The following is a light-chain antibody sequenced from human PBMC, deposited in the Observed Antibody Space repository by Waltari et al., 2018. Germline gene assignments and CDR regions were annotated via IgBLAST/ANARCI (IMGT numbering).Light chain of an antibody. J-gene: IGKJ1*01. V-gene: IGKV3-15*01. CDR2: GAS. CDR1: QSVDNN. Sequence: EIVMTQSPATLSVSPGERATLSCRASQSVDNNLAWYQKKPGQAPRLLIYGASARATGIPARFSGSGSGTEFSLSISSLQSEDFAVYYCQYYNDWPRTFGQGTKVEIK. CDR3: QYYNDWPRT.